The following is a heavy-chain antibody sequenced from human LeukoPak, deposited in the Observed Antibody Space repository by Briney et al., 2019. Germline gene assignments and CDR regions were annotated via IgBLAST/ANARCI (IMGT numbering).Heavy chain of an antibody. CDR1: GFTFSSYS. CDR3: ARDWLQSSSSL. V-gene: IGHV3-21*01. J-gene: IGHJ3*01. CDR2: ISSSSSYI. Sequence: GGSLRLSCAASGFTFSSYSMNWVRQAPGKGLEWVSSISSSSSYIYYADSVKGRCTIFRDNAKNSLYLQMNSLRAEDTAVYYCARDWLQSSSSLWGQGTMVTVSS. D-gene: IGHD6-6*01.